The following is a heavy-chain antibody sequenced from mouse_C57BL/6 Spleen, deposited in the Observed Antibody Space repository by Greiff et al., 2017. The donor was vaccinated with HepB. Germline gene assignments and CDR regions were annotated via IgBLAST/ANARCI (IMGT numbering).Heavy chain of an antibody. CDR3: ARQRVFLYYLDY. CDR2: ISGGGGNT. Sequence: EVQRVESGGGLVKPGGSLKLSCAASGFTFSSYTMSWVRQTPEKRLEWVATISGGGGNTYYPDSVKGRFTISRDKAKNTLYLQMSSLRSEDAALYYCARQRVFLYYLDYWGQGTTLTVSS. V-gene: IGHV5-9*01. J-gene: IGHJ2*01. CDR1: GFTFSSYT.